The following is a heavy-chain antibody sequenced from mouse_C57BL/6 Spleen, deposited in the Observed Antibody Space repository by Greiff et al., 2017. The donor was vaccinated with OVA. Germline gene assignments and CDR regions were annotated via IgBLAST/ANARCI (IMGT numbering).Heavy chain of an antibody. V-gene: IGHV1-26*01. Sequence: VQLQQSGPELVKPGASVKISCKASGYTFTDYYMNWVKQSHGKSLEWIGDINPNNGGTSYNQKFKGKATLTVDKSSSTAYMELRSLTSEDSAVYYCARWDYYFDYWGQGTTLTVSS. D-gene: IGHD4-1*01. CDR3: ARWDYYFDY. J-gene: IGHJ2*01. CDR2: INPNNGGT. CDR1: GYTFTDYY.